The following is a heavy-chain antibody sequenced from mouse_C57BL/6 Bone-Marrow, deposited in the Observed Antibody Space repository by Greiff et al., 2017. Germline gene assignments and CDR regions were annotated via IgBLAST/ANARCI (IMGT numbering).Heavy chain of an antibody. Sequence: EVQLVESGGGLVQPKGSLKLSCAASGFSFNTYAMNWVRQAPGKGLEWVARIRSKSNNYATYYADSVKDRFTISRDDSESMLYLQMNNLKTEDTAMYYCVRGLDLSFAYWGQGTLVTVSA. V-gene: IGHV10-1*01. D-gene: IGHD6-2*01. CDR2: IRSKSNNYAT. CDR1: GFSFNTYA. J-gene: IGHJ3*01. CDR3: VRGLDLSFAY.